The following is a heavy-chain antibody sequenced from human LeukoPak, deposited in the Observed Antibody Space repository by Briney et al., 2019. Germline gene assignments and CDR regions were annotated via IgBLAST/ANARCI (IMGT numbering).Heavy chain of an antibody. CDR1: GGSISSSS. J-gene: IGHJ4*02. V-gene: IGHV3-21*01. CDR2: ISTSSSYI. D-gene: IGHD6-13*01. Sequence: ETLSLTCTVSGGSISSSSYYWGWIRQPPGKGLEWVSSISTSSSYIYYADSMKGRFTISRDNAKNSLYLQVNSLRAEDTAVYYCARDSSSWYYFDYWGQGTLVTVSS. CDR3: ARDSSSWYYFDY.